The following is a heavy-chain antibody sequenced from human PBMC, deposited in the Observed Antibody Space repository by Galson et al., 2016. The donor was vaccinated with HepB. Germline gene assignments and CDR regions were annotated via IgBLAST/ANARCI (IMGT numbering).Heavy chain of an antibody. V-gene: IGHV2-5*02. J-gene: IGHJ5*02. CDR3: ARGSGWLLDR. D-gene: IGHD6-19*01. CDR2: IYWDDNE. Sequence: PALVKPTQTLTLTCTFSGFSLSTSAVGVGWIRQAPGKAPEWLAFIYWDDNEHCSPSLESRLTITKDTSKNQVVLTMTNMDPVDTGTYYCARGSGWLLDRWGQGTLVTVSS. CDR1: GFSLSTSAVG.